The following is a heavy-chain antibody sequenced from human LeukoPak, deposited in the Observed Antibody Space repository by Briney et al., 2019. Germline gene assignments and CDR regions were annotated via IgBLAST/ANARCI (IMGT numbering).Heavy chain of an antibody. CDR1: GGSIRSSYYY. D-gene: IGHD3-10*01. CDR2: IYDSGSI. Sequence: SETLSLTCTVSGGSIRSSYYYWGWIRQPPGKGLEWIGSIYDSGSIYYNPSLKSRVTISVDTSKNQFSLKLNSVTAADTAVYYRARHYGPWGQGTLVTVSS. J-gene: IGHJ5*02. CDR3: ARHYGP. V-gene: IGHV4-39*01.